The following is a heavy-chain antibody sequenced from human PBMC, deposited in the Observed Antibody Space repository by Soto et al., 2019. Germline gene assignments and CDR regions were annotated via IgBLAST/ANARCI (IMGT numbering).Heavy chain of an antibody. V-gene: IGHV3-53*02. CDR1: GFTVSSNY. Sequence: EVQLVETGGGLIQPGGSLRLSCAASGFTVSSNYMSWVRQAPGKGLEWVSVIYSGCSTYYADSVKGRFTISRDNSKNTLYLQMNSLRAEDTAVYYCAREIRYDSSGLDIWGQGTMVTVSS. J-gene: IGHJ3*02. D-gene: IGHD3-22*01. CDR2: IYSGCST. CDR3: AREIRYDSSGLDI.